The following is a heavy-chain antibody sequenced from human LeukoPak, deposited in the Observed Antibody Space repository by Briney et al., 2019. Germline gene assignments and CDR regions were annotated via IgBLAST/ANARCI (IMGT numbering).Heavy chain of an antibody. Sequence: GGSLRLSCAASGFTFSSYAMSWVRQAPGKGLEWVSAISGSGGSTYYADSVKGRFTISRDNSKNTLYLQMNSPRAEDTAVYYCAGIVVVPAASFDYWGQGTLVTVSS. CDR1: GFTFSSYA. V-gene: IGHV3-23*01. CDR3: AGIVVVPAASFDY. D-gene: IGHD2-2*01. CDR2: ISGSGGST. J-gene: IGHJ4*02.